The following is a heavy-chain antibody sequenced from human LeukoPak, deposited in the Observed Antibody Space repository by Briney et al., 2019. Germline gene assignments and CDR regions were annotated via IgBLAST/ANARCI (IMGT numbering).Heavy chain of an antibody. CDR3: ARKTVVGSHFDY. V-gene: IGHV3-23*01. J-gene: IGHJ4*02. D-gene: IGHD4-23*01. Sequence: GGSLRLSCAASGFTFSSYAMSWVRQAPGKGLEWVSAISGSGGSTYYADSVKGRFTISRDNSKNTLYLQMNSLRAEDTAVYYCARKTVVGSHFDYWGQGTPVTVSS. CDR1: GFTFSSYA. CDR2: ISGSGGST.